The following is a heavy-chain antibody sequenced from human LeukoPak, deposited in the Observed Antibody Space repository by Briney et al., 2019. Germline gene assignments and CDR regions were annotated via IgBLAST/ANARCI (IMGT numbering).Heavy chain of an antibody. CDR2: IIPIFGTA. CDR1: GGTFSSYA. Sequence: GSSVKVSCKASGGTFSSYAISWVRQAPGQGLEWMGGIIPIFGTANYAQKSQGRVTITADESTSTAYMELSSLRSEDTAVYYCARDRDYGDYFRPYSFDYWGQGTLVTVSS. V-gene: IGHV1-69*01. CDR3: ARDRDYGDYFRPYSFDY. J-gene: IGHJ4*02. D-gene: IGHD4-17*01.